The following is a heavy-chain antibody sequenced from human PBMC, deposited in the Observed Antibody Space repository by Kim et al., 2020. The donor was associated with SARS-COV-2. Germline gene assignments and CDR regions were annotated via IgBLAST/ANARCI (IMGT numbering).Heavy chain of an antibody. CDR3: GRGGRDYYGSGSQPTPLHFDY. J-gene: IGHJ4*02. CDR1: GFTFSSYA. D-gene: IGHD3-10*01. CDR2: ISYDGSNK. V-gene: IGHV3-30*04. Sequence: GGSLRLSCAASGFTFSSYAMHWVRQAPGKGLEWVAVISYDGSNKYSADSVKGLFTITRDNSKNTLYLQMNSLSAEDTALYYCGRGGRDYYGSGSQPTPLHFDYWGQGTLVTVSS.